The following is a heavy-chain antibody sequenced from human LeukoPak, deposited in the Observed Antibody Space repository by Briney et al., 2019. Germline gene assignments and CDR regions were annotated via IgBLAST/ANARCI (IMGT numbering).Heavy chain of an antibody. CDR3: ARRTTGTHADAFDI. CDR1: GYSMSSGYY. J-gene: IGHJ3*02. Sequence: SETLSLTCTVSGYSMSSGYYWGWIRQPPERGLEWIGSMYHTGSTYYNPSLKSRVTISVDTSKNQFSLKLSSVTAADTAVYYCARRTTGTHADAFDIWGQGTVVTVSS. V-gene: IGHV4-38-2*02. D-gene: IGHD1-1*01. CDR2: MYHTGST.